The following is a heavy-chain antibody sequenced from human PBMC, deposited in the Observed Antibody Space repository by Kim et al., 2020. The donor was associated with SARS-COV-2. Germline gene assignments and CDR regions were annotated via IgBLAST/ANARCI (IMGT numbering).Heavy chain of an antibody. CDR3: ATMGGHYDILTGYSPGPGPVDD. D-gene: IGHD3-9*01. J-gene: IGHJ4*02. V-gene: IGHV1-24*01. CDR2: FDPEDGET. CDR1: GYTLTELS. Sequence: ASVKVSCKVSGYTLTELSMHWVRQAPGKGLEWMGGFDPEDGETIYAQKFQGRVTMTEDTSTDTAYMELSSLRSEDTAVYYCATMGGHYDILTGYSPGPGPVDDWGQGTLVTVSS.